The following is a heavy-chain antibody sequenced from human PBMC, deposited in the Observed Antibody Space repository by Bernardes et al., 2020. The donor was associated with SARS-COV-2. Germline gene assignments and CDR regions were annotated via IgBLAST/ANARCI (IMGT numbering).Heavy chain of an antibody. CDR2: ISAYNGNT. D-gene: IGHD6-19*01. CDR3: AREDKQQWLVWGPKRGAFDI. CDR1: GYTFTSYG. J-gene: IGHJ3*02. Sequence: ASVKVSCKASGYTFTSYGISWVRQAPGQGLEWMGWISAYNGNTNYAQKLQGRVTMTTDTSTSTAYMELRSLRSDDTAVYYCAREDKQQWLVWGPKRGAFDIWGQGTMVTVSS. V-gene: IGHV1-18*01.